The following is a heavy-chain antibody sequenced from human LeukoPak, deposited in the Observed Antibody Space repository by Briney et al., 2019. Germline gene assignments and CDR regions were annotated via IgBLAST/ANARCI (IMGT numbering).Heavy chain of an antibody. Sequence: ASVKVSCKASGYTFTSFDFNWVRQATGQGLEWMGWMKSNNGHTGYAQKFQGRVTMTEDTSTDTAYMELSSLRSEDTAVYYCATDEVGSNYWGQGTLVTVSS. CDR2: MKSNNGHT. CDR3: ATDEVGSNY. CDR1: GYTFTSFD. J-gene: IGHJ4*02. D-gene: IGHD2-2*01. V-gene: IGHV1-8*01.